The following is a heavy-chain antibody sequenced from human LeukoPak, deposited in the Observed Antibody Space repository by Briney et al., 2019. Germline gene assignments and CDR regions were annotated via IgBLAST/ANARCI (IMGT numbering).Heavy chain of an antibody. Sequence: GGSLRASCAASGFSLSNYWMHWVRQAPGKGLVWVSRINEDGSTTNYADSVEGRFTISRDSSKNTLYLQMNSLRAEDTAVYYCAKVSGGGLYYDGMDVWGQGTTVTVSS. CDR1: GFSLSNYW. V-gene: IGHV3-74*01. CDR2: INEDGSTT. D-gene: IGHD1-14*01. J-gene: IGHJ6*02. CDR3: AKVSGGGLYYDGMDV.